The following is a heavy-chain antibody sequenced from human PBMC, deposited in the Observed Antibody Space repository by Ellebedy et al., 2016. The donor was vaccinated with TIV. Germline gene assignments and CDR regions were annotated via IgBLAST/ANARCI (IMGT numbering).Heavy chain of an antibody. V-gene: IGHV1-18*01. CDR3: ARARAGVGATGAEYYFDY. CDR1: GYTFTTYG. J-gene: IGHJ4*02. CDR2: ISAHIGYT. Sequence: AASVKVSCKASGYTFTTYGISGVRQAPGQGREGMGWISAHIGYTHYAQKLQGRVTMTTDPPTSTAYMDLGSLRSDDTAVYYCARARAGVGATGAEYYFDYWGQGTLVTVSS. D-gene: IGHD1-26*01.